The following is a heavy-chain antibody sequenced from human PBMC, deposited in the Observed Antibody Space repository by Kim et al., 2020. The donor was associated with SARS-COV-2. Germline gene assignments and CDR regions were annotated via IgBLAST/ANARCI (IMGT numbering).Heavy chain of an antibody. CDR1: GFTFSSYA. CDR2: ISYDGSNK. CDR3: AREGRGESYRLFLPGAFDY. D-gene: IGHD3-10*01. J-gene: IGHJ4*02. V-gene: IGHV3-30*04. Sequence: GGSLRLSCAASGFTFSSYAMHWVRQAPGKGLEWVAVISYDGSNKYYVDSVKGRFTISRDNSKNTLYLQMNSLRAEDTAVYYCAREGRGESYRLFLPGAFDYWGQRTLVTVSS.